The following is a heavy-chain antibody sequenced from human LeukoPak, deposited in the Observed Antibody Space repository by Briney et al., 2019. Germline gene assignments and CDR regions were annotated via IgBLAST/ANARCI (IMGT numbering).Heavy chain of an antibody. CDR3: ARDQVAARGNGWFDP. J-gene: IGHJ5*02. D-gene: IGHD6-6*01. CDR1: GYTFTSYY. V-gene: IGHV1-2*02. CDR2: INPNSGAT. Sequence: ASVKVSCKASGYTFTSYYMHWVRQAPGQGLEWMGWINPNSGATNYAQKFQGRVTMTRDTSISTAYMELISLRSDDTAVYYCARDQVAARGNGWFDPWGQGTLVTVSS.